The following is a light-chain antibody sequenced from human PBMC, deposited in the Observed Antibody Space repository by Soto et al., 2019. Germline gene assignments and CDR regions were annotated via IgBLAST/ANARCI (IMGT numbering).Light chain of an antibody. Sequence: SYELIQPPSVSAAPGTTARITCGGNNIGSKGVHWYQQKPGQAPVLVIYYDTDRPSGIPERVSGSNSGNTATRTISRVEAGDEADYYCQVWDSSSDHPVFGGGTKLTVL. CDR3: QVWDSSSDHPV. J-gene: IGLJ3*02. V-gene: IGLV3-21*04. CDR1: NIGSKG. CDR2: YDT.